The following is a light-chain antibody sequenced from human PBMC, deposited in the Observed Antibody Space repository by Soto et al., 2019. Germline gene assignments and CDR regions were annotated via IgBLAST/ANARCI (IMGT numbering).Light chain of an antibody. V-gene: IGKV1-39*02. CDR3: QYYGTSPQT. CDR1: QSISSY. Sequence: DIQMTQSPSSLSASVGDRFTITVRASQSISSYLNWYQQKPGKAPNLLIYAASNLQSGVPSRFSGSGSGTDFTLTISRLEPEDFAVYYCQYYGTSPQTFGQGTKVDI. CDR2: AAS. J-gene: IGKJ1*01.